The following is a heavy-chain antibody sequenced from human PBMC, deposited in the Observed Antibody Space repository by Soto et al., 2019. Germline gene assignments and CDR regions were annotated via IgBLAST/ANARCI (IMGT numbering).Heavy chain of an antibody. D-gene: IGHD2-21*02. CDR3: ARLGAYCGGDCYDAFDI. Sequence: PGESLKISCKGSGYSFTSYWIGWVRQMPWKGLEWMGIIYPGNSDTRYSPSFQGQVTISADKSISTAYLQWSSLKASDTAMYYCARLGAYCGGDCYDAFDIWGQGTMVTVSS. J-gene: IGHJ3*02. CDR1: GYSFTSYW. V-gene: IGHV5-51*01. CDR2: IYPGNSDT.